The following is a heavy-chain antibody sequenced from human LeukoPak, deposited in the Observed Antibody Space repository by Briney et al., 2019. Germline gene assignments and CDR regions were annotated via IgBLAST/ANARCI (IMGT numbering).Heavy chain of an antibody. CDR1: GFTFDDYG. J-gene: IGHJ3*02. D-gene: IGHD3-3*01. CDR3: AKGLSASGYLNAFDI. CDR2: INWNGGGT. Sequence: PGGSLRLSCAASGFTFDDYGMSWVRQTPGKGLEWVSGINWNGGGTGYADSVKGRFTISRDNAKNSLYLQMNSLRAEDTALYHCAKGLSASGYLNAFDIWGQGTMVSVSS. V-gene: IGHV3-20*01.